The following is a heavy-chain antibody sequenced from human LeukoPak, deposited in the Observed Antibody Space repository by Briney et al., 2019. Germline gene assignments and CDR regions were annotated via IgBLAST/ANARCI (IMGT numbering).Heavy chain of an antibody. J-gene: IGHJ4*02. CDR3: ARARIDY. V-gene: IGHV3-7*01. D-gene: IGHD6-6*01. Sequence: GGSLRLSCAASGFTFSTYWTTWVRQAPGKGLEWVATIKEDGSERYYGDSVKGRFTISRDNAENSLYLQMNSLRAEDTAVYYCARARIDYWGQGTQVTVSS. CDR1: GFTFSTYW. CDR2: IKEDGSER.